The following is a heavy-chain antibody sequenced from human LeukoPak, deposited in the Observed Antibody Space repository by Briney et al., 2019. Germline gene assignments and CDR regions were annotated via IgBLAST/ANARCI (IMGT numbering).Heavy chain of an antibody. J-gene: IGHJ4*02. CDR1: GFTFSSYW. Sequence: GGSLRLSCAASGFTFSSYWMHWVRQAPGKGLVWVSRINTDGSSTSYADSVKGRFTISRDNSKNTLYLQMNSLRAEDTAVYYCAKGELGDIVVVPAAPLNWGQGTLVTVSS. D-gene: IGHD2-2*01. CDR2: INTDGSST. V-gene: IGHV3-74*01. CDR3: AKGELGDIVVVPAAPLN.